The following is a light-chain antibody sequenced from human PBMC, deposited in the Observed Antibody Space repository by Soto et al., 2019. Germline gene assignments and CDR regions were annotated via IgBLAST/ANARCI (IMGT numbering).Light chain of an antibody. CDR1: QSVSSN. V-gene: IGKV3-15*01. CDR2: GAS. CDR3: HQYNNWPPWT. J-gene: IGKJ1*01. Sequence: ENVLTQSPATLSLSPGERATLSCRASQSVSSNLAWYQQKPGQAPRLLIYGASTRATGIPARFSGSGSGTEFTLTISSLQSEDYAVYYCHQYNNWPPWTFGQGTKVDIK.